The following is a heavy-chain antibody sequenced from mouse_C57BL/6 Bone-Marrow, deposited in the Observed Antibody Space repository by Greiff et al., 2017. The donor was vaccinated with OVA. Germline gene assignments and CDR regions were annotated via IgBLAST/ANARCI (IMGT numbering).Heavy chain of an antibody. CDR3: ARDGSSSYYAMDY. J-gene: IGHJ4*01. V-gene: IGHV5-6*01. D-gene: IGHD1-1*01. Sequence: DVQLVESGGDLVKPGGSLKLSCAASGFTFSSYGMSWVRQTPDQRLEWVATISSGGSYTYYPDSVKGRFTISRDNAKNTLYLQMSSLKSEDTAMYYGARDGSSSYYAMDYWGKGTSVTVSS. CDR1: GFTFSSYG. CDR2: ISSGGSYT.